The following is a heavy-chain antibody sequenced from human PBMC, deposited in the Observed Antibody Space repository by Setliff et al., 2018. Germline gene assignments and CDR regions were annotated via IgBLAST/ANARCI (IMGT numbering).Heavy chain of an antibody. CDR1: GGSISTYY. CDR2: VYYSGTT. V-gene: IGHV4-59*01. Sequence: PSETLSLTCTVSGGSISTYYWSWIRQPPGKGLEFIGYVYYSGTTNYDPSLKSRVTMSVDTSKNQFSLKLSSVTAADTAVYYCARGGTYRYMDVWGQGTTVTVSS. J-gene: IGHJ6*03. CDR3: ARGGTYRYMDV.